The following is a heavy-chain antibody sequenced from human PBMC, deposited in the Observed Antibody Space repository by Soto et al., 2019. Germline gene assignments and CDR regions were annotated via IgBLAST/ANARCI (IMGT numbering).Heavy chain of an antibody. CDR1: GYTFTSYG. V-gene: IGHV1-18*01. J-gene: IGHJ6*02. Sequence: VASVKVSCKASGYTFTSYGISWVRQAPGQGLEWMGWISAYNGNTNYAQKLQGRVTMTTDTSTSTAYMELRSLRSDDTAVYYCARRAYYDSSGYYDYYYYGMDVWGQGTTVTVSS. D-gene: IGHD3-22*01. CDR3: ARRAYYDSSGYYDYYYYGMDV. CDR2: ISAYNGNT.